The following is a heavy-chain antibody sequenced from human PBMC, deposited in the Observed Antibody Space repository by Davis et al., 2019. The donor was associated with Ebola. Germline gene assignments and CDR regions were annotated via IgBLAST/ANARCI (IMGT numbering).Heavy chain of an antibody. V-gene: IGHV3-30-3*02. CDR1: GFTFSSYA. CDR2: ISYDGSNK. CDR3: AKQSGSSRSGYYTYFDY. J-gene: IGHJ4*02. D-gene: IGHD3-3*01. Sequence: GESLKISCAASGFTFSSYAMHWVRQAPGKGLEWVAVISYDGSNKYYADSVKGRFTISRDNSKNTLYLQMNSLRAEDTAVYYCAKQSGSSRSGYYTYFDYWGQGTLVTVSS.